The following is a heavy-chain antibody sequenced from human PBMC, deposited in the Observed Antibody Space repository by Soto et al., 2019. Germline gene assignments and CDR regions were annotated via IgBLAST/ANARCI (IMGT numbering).Heavy chain of an antibody. V-gene: IGHV1-24*01. Sequence: ASVKVSCKASGYTFTGYYMHWVGQALGKGLEWMGGFDPEDGETIYAQKFQGRVTMTEDTSTDTAYMELSSLRSEDTAVYYCATMGIAVAGTHFDYWGQGTLVTVSS. D-gene: IGHD6-19*01. CDR3: ATMGIAVAGTHFDY. CDR2: FDPEDGET. J-gene: IGHJ4*02. CDR1: GYTFTGYY.